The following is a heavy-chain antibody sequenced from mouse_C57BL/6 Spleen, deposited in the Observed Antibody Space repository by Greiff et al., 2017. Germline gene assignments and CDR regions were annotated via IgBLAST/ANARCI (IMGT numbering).Heavy chain of an antibody. Sequence: VQLKESGPELVKPGASVKMSCKASGYTFTDYNMHWVKQSHGKSLEWIGYINPNNGGTSYNQKFKGKATLTVNKSSSTAYMELRSLTSEDSAVYYCARANWDGDYFDYWGQGTTLTVSS. V-gene: IGHV1-22*01. CDR1: GYTFTDYN. CDR2: INPNNGGT. CDR3: ARANWDGDYFDY. J-gene: IGHJ2*01. D-gene: IGHD4-1*01.